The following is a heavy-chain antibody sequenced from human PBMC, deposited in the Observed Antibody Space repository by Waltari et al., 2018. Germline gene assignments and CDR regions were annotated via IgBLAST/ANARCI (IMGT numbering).Heavy chain of an antibody. CDR1: GFTLSSYS. D-gene: IGHD1-1*01. Sequence: EVQLVESGGGLVKPGGSLRLSCAASGFTLSSYSRDWVRQAPGKGLEWVSSISPDSNYIYHPDSLKGRFTVSRDNAMNSLYLQMNSLRAEDTAVYYCARHLPYVTGVYYGLDVWGQGTTVTVA. CDR3: ARHLPYVTGVYYGLDV. J-gene: IGHJ6*02. V-gene: IGHV3-21*01. CDR2: ISPDSNYI.